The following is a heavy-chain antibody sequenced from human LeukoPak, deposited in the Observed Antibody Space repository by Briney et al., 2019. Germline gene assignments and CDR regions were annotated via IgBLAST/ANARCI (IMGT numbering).Heavy chain of an antibody. D-gene: IGHD1-26*01. CDR2: ISGSGGST. CDR3: AKNRGSFYTYFYMDV. Sequence: GGSLRLSCAASGFTRSRYDMSWVRHARGKGREWVSGISGSGGSTSYADSVKGRFTISRDSSKNTLSVQMNSLRAADTAVYYCAKNRGSFYTYFYMDVWGKGTTVTVSS. CDR1: GFTRSRYD. V-gene: IGHV3-23*01. J-gene: IGHJ6*03.